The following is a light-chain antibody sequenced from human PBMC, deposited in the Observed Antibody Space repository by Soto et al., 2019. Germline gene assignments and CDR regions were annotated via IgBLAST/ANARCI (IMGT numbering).Light chain of an antibody. J-gene: IGKJ1*01. Sequence: DIQMTQSPSSLSASVGDRVTITCRASQGIRKHLGPYQQKPGKAPKRLIYAASSLQSGVPSRFSGSGSGTEFTLTISSLQPEDFATYYCLQHNSYPRTFGQGTKVEIK. CDR1: QGIRKH. CDR2: AAS. CDR3: LQHNSYPRT. V-gene: IGKV1-17*01.